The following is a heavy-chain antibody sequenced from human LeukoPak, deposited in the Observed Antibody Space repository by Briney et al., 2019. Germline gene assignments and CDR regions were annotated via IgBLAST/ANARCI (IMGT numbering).Heavy chain of an antibody. CDR2: IYYSGST. Sequence: SETLSLTCTVSGGSISSYHWSWIRQPPGKGLEWIGYIYYSGSTNYNPSLKSRVTMSVDTSKNQFSLKLSSVTAADTAVYYCARGRHCSSTSCLGGLYYYYYMDVWGKGTTVTVSS. V-gene: IGHV4-59*12. D-gene: IGHD2-2*01. CDR3: ARGRHCSSTSCLGGLYYYYYMDV. CDR1: GGSISSYH. J-gene: IGHJ6*03.